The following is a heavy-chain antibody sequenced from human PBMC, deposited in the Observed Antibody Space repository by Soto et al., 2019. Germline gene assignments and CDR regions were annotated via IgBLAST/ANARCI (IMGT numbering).Heavy chain of an antibody. CDR2: ISAYNGNT. Sequence: ASVKVSCKASGYTFTSYGISWVRQAPGQGLEWMGWISAYNGNTNYAQKLQGRVTMTTDTSTSTAYMELRSLRSDDTAVYYCARVRGDSIGWNYYYYGMDVWGQGTTVTVSS. D-gene: IGHD6-19*01. CDR1: GYTFTSYG. CDR3: ARVRGDSIGWNYYYYGMDV. J-gene: IGHJ6*02. V-gene: IGHV1-18*01.